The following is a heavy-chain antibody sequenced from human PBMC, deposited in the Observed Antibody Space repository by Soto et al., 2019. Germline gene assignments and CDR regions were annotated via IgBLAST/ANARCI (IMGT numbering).Heavy chain of an antibody. CDR2: IYFGDSNT. D-gene: IGHD6-13*01. CDR1: GYSFSTYW. V-gene: IGHV5-51*01. CDR3: ATWRGSSWFDY. Sequence: PXDSLTISCKGSGYSFSTYWIALVRQMPGKGLEWMGSIYFGDSNTRYSPSFQGQVTISADKSISTAYLRWSSLKASDTAMYYCATWRGSSWFDYWGQGTLVTVSS. J-gene: IGHJ4*02.